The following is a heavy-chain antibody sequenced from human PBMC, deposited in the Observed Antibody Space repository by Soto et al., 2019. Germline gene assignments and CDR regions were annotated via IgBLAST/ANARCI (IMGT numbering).Heavy chain of an antibody. CDR1: AGSISSYY. V-gene: IGHV4-59*08. D-gene: IGHD1-26*01. CDR2: IYYSGST. Sequence: QVQLQESGPGLVKPSETLSLTCTVSAGSISSYYWSWIRQPPGKGLEWVGYIYYSGSTNYNPSLKSRGTISVDTSKNQFSLKLSSVTAADTAVYYCARRYGSAFDIWGQGTMVTVSS. J-gene: IGHJ3*02. CDR3: ARRYGSAFDI.